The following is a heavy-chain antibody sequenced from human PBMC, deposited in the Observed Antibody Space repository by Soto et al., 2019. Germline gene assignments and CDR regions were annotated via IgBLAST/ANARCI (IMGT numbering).Heavy chain of an antibody. V-gene: IGHV4-59*01. CDR2: IYDSVT. CDR3: ARTYDGSGPNSGGYSFDI. CDR1: GGSISSYY. Sequence: QVQLQESGPGLVKPSETLSLTCSVSGGSISSYYWSWIRQPPGKGLEWIAYIYDSVTSYNPSLKSRVSISLDTSKNQFSLKLSSVTAADTAVYYCARTYDGSGPNSGGYSFDIWGQGTMVTVSS. J-gene: IGHJ3*02. D-gene: IGHD3-22*01.